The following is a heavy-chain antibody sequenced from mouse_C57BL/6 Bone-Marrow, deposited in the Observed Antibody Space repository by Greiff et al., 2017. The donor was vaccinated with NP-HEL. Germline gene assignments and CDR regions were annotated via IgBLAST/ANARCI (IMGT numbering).Heavy chain of an antibody. D-gene: IGHD1-1*01. V-gene: IGHV1-5*01. CDR2: IYPGNSDP. CDR1: GYTFTSYW. CDR3: TRGYGSSSYFDY. J-gene: IGHJ2*01. Sequence: EVQLQQSGTVLARPGASVKMSCKTSGYTFTSYWMHWVKQRPGQGLEWIGAIYPGNSDPSYNQKFKGKAKLTAVTSASTAYMELSSLTNEDSAVYYCTRGYGSSSYFDYWGQGTTLTVSS.